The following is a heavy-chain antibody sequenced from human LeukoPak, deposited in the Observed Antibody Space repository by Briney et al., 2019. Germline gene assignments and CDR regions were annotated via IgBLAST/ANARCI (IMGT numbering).Heavy chain of an antibody. CDR2: IYHSGST. V-gene: IGHV4-4*02. D-gene: IGHD3-10*01. J-gene: IGHJ6*02. Sequence: SETLSLTFAVSGGSISSSNWWSWVRQPPGKGLEWIGEIYHSGSTNYNPSLKSRVTISVDKSKNQFSLKLSSVTAADTAVYYCARVSGEVLWFGELLVYYYYYGMDVWGQGTTVTVSS. CDR1: GGSISSSNW. CDR3: ARVSGEVLWFGELLVYYYYYGMDV.